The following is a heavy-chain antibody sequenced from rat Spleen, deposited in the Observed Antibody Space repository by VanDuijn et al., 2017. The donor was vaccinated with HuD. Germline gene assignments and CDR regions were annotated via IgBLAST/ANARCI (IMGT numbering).Heavy chain of an antibody. CDR3: TRSVDFDY. Sequence: QVQLKESGPGLVQPSQTLSLTCTVSGFSLTSYSVSWVRQPPGKGLEWMGVIWGNGDTNYRSALKSRLSISRDTSKSQVFLKMNSLQTEDTAIYFCTRSVDFDYWGQGVMVTVSS. CDR1: GFSLTSYS. J-gene: IGHJ2*01. V-gene: IGHV2-13*01. CDR2: IWGNGDT.